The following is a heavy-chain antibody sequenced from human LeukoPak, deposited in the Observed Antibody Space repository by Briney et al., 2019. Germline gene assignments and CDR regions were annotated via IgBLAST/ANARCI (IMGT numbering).Heavy chain of an antibody. D-gene: IGHD3-3*01. J-gene: IGHJ3*02. CDR3: ARVITIFGVVIIPDAFDI. CDR2: INPNSGGT. Sequence: ASVKVSCKASGYTFTGYYIHWVRQAPGQGLEWMGWINPNSGGTNYAQKFQGRVTMTRDTSISTAYMELSRLRSDDTAVYYGARVITIFGVVIIPDAFDIWGQGTMVTVSS. CDR1: GYTFTGYY. V-gene: IGHV1-2*02.